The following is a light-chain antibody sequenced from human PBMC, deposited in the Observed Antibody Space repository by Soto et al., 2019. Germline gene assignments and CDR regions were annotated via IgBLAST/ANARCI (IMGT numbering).Light chain of an antibody. CDR3: QQYGSCPRCT. V-gene: IGKV3-20*01. CDR1: QSVSSSY. J-gene: IGKJ2*02. Sequence: EIVLMQSPGTLSLSPGERATLSCRASQSVSSSYLAWYQQKPGQAPSLLIYAASSSANGSAHRFSGSGCGTDFSLTISRREPEDVAVYYCQQYGSCPRCTFGQGTKLEIK. CDR2: AAS.